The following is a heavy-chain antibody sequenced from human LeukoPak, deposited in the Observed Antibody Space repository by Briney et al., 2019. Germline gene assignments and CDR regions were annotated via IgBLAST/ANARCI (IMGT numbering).Heavy chain of an antibody. CDR2: IKSKTDGGTT. V-gene: IGHV3-15*01. Sequence: GGSLRLSCAASGFTFSNAWMSWVRQAPGKGLEWVGRIKSKTDGGTTDYAAPVKGRFTISRDDSKNTLYLQMNSLKTEDTAMYYCTGRIAVAGSRDYWGQGTLVTVSS. CDR1: GFTFSNAW. D-gene: IGHD6-19*01. CDR3: TGRIAVAGSRDY. J-gene: IGHJ4*02.